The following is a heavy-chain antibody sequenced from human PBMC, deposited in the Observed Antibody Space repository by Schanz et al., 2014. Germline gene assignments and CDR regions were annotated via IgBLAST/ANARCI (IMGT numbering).Heavy chain of an antibody. V-gene: IGHV3-30*02. Sequence: VQLVESGGGLMQPGGSLRLSCAASGFTFSSSGMHWVRQAPGKGLEWVAFIPSDESNKYYIDSVKGRFTISRDNSRETMFLQMNSLRAEDTAVYYCVKDLQRELLRDDHYYGMDVWGQGTTVTVSS. D-gene: IGHD1-26*01. CDR2: IPSDESNK. CDR1: GFTFSSSG. J-gene: IGHJ6*02. CDR3: VKDLQRELLRDDHYYGMDV.